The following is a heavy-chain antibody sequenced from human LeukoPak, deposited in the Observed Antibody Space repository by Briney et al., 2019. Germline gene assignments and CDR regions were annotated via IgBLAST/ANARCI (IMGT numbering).Heavy chain of an antibody. D-gene: IGHD3-10*01. J-gene: IGHJ3*02. CDR3: ARPTCYYGSVDAFDI. CDR2: ISGSSTKI. V-gene: IGHV3-48*02. Sequence: GGSLRLSCAASGFTFSGYAMNWVRQAPGKGLEWVSYISGSSTKIYYAESVKGRFTISRDNAKNSLSLQMNSLRDEDTAVYYCARPTCYYGSVDAFDIWGQGTMVTVSS. CDR1: GFTFSGYA.